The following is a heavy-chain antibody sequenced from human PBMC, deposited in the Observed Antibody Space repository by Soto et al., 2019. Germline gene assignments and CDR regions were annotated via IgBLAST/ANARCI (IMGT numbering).Heavy chain of an antibody. CDR3: ARHRPGGGGSCYDY. D-gene: IGHD2-15*01. CDR2: ISYSGST. J-gene: IGHJ4*02. CDR1: GGSISSSY. V-gene: IGHV4-59*08. Sequence: QVQLQESGPGLVKPSETLSLTCTVAGGSISSSYWSWIRQPPGKGLEWIGYISYSGSTNYNPSLKSRFTISVDSSKNQFSLKLSSVTAADTAVYYCARHRPGGGGSCYDYWGQGTLVTVSS.